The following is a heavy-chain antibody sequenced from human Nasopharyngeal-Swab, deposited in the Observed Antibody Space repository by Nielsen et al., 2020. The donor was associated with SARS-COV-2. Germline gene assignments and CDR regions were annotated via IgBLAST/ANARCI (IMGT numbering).Heavy chain of an antibody. J-gene: IGHJ6*02. CDR3: ARDYSFSYGMDV. CDR2: TYHSGNT. Sequence: SETLSLTCTVSGGSISSYFWSWIRQPPGKGLEWIGYTYHSGNTNYNPSLKSRVTISVDTSKNQFSLKLSSVTAADTAVYYCARDYSFSYGMDVWGQGTTVTVSS. D-gene: IGHD4-11*01. CDR1: GGSISSYF. V-gene: IGHV4-59*01.